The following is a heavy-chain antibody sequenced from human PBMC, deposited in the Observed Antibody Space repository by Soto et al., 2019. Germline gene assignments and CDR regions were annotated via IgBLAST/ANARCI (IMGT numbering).Heavy chain of an antibody. Sequence: GGSLRLSCAASGFAFSNYGMHWVRQAPGKGLEWVTVISYDGTNKYYADSVKGRFTISRDNSKNTLYLQMNSLRAEDTSIYYCAKDRGFRGGIMDYWGQGTLVTASS. CDR1: GFAFSNYG. V-gene: IGHV3-30*18. J-gene: IGHJ4*02. CDR3: AKDRGFRGGIMDY. D-gene: IGHD3-16*01. CDR2: ISYDGTNK.